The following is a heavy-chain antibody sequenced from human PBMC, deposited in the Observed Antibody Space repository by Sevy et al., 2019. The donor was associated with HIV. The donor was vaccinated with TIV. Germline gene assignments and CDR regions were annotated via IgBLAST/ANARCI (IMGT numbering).Heavy chain of an antibody. D-gene: IGHD2-8*01. CDR3: AHRRDDTVVMVYGDFDY. Sequence: SGPTLVNPTQTLTLTCTFSGFSLNTSRVGVGWIRQPPGKALEWLALIYWDDDKRYSPSLKNRLTITKDTSKNQVVLTMTNMDPVDTATYYCAHRRDDTVVMVYGDFDYWGQGTLVTVSS. J-gene: IGHJ4*02. CDR2: IYWDDDK. V-gene: IGHV2-5*02. CDR1: GFSLNTSRVG.